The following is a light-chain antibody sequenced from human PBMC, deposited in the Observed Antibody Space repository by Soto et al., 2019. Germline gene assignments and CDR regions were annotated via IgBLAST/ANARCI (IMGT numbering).Light chain of an antibody. J-gene: IGKJ1*01. Sequence: ETVLTHSQATLSLAPKNRXPVXGRASQSVSSYLAWYQQKPGQAPRLLIYDASYRAPGIPARFSGSGSGTDFTLTISSLGAEDSAVYYCQQYGSSGTFGQGTKMDIK. CDR1: QSVSSY. CDR2: DAS. V-gene: IGKV3-11*01. CDR3: QQYGSSGT.